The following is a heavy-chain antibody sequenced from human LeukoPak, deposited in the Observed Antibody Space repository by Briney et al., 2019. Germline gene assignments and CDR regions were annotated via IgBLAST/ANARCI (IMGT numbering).Heavy chain of an antibody. V-gene: IGHV1-18*01. D-gene: IGHD2-21*02. CDR1: GYTFTSYG. J-gene: IGHJ3*02. Sequence: GASVKVSCKASGYTFTSYGISWVRQAPGQGLEWMGWISAYNGNTNYAQKLQGRVTMTTDTSTSTAYMELRSLRSDDTAVYYCARGRESIVVVTKKSSDAFDIWGQGTMVTVSS. CDR2: ISAYNGNT. CDR3: ARGRESIVVVTKKSSDAFDI.